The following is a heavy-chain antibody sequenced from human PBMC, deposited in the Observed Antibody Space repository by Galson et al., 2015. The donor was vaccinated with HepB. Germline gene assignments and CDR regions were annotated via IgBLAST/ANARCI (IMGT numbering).Heavy chain of an antibody. J-gene: IGHJ4*02. CDR3: AKDYSGYDLMNDY. CDR1: GFTFSSYA. Sequence: SLRLSCAASGFTFSSYAMSWVRQAPGKGLEWVSAISGSGGSTYYADSVKGRFTISRDNSKNTLYLQMNSLRAEDTAVYYCAKDYSGYDLMNDYWGQGTLVTISS. D-gene: IGHD5-12*01. CDR2: ISGSGGST. V-gene: IGHV3-23*01.